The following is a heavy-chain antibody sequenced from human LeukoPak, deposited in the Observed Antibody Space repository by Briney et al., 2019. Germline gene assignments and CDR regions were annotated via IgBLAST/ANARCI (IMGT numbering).Heavy chain of an antibody. CDR1: GFTFSNAW. D-gene: IGHD3-3*01. CDR3: ATAYRFLEWLSPLDY. Sequence: GGSLRLSCAASGFTFSNAWMSWVRQAPGKGLEWVAVIWYDGSNKYYADSVKGRFTISRDNSKNTLYLQVNSLRAEDTAVYYCATAYRFLEWLSPLDYWGQGTLVTVSS. J-gene: IGHJ4*02. CDR2: IWYDGSNK. V-gene: IGHV3-33*08.